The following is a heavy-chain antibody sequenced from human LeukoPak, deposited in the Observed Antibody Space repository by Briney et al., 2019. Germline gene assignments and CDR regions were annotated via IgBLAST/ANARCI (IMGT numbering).Heavy chain of an antibody. CDR2: MNPNSGNT. D-gene: IGHD3-22*01. CDR3: ARAYDSSGYAPNDAFDI. CDR1: GYTFTSYD. Sequence: APVKVSCKASGYTFTSYDINWVRQATGQGLEWMGWMNPNSGNTGYAQKFQGRVTMTRNTSISTAYMKLSSLRSEDTAVYYCARAYDSSGYAPNDAFDIWGQGTMVTVSS. V-gene: IGHV1-8*01. J-gene: IGHJ3*02.